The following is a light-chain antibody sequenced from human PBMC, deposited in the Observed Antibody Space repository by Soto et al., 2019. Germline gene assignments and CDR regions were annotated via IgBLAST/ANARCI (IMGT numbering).Light chain of an antibody. CDR3: QQYNNWSYT. V-gene: IGKV3-15*01. J-gene: IGKJ2*01. CDR1: QSVSSN. Sequence: EIVMTQSPATLSVSPGERATLSCRASQSVSSNLAWYQQKPGQAPRLLIYGASTRATGIPARFSGSGSGTEFTLNISSLQSEDFAVYYCQQYNNWSYTFGQGAKLEIK. CDR2: GAS.